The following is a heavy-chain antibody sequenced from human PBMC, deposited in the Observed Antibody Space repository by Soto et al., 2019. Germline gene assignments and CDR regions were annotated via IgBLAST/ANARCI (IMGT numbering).Heavy chain of an antibody. J-gene: IGHJ4*02. V-gene: IGHV3-23*01. D-gene: IGHD3-10*01. CDR2: ISGGGGTT. CDR1: GFTFNNYA. CDR3: AKGRGGSGSLTPRVDF. Sequence: EVQLLESGGGLVQPGGSLRLSCAASGFTFNNYAMPWVRQAPGKGLEWVSAISGGGGTTSYADSVKGRFTVSRDGSKNTQYLQRSSRRAEDTALYYCAKGRGGSGSLTPRVDFWGQGTLVTVSS.